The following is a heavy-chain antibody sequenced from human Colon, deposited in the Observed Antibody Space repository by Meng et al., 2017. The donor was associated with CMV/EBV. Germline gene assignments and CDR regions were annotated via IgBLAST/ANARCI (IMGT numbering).Heavy chain of an antibody. CDR1: GYTFPDYY. CDR2: ITPNTGGT. Sequence: ASVKVSCKASGYTFPDYYIHWVRQAPGQGLEWMGWITPNTGGTSYSQKFQGRVTGTRDTSINTVYMELSRLRSDDTAIYYCAREGISQSLERGLGYWGRGTLVTVSS. V-gene: IGHV1-2*02. CDR3: AREGISQSLERGLGY. J-gene: IGHJ4*02. D-gene: IGHD3-16*01.